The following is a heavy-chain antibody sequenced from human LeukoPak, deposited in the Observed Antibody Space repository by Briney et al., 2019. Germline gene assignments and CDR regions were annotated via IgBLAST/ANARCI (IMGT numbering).Heavy chain of an antibody. CDR1: GGTFSSYA. Sequence: ASVRVSCKASGGTFSSYAITWVRQAPGQGLEWMGRIIPIFGTANYAQKFQGRVTITTDESTSTAYMELSTLRSDDTAVYYCASGRGFGESHDAFDIWGQGTMVTVSS. CDR2: IIPIFGTA. CDR3: ASGRGFGESHDAFDI. D-gene: IGHD3-10*01. J-gene: IGHJ3*02. V-gene: IGHV1-69*05.